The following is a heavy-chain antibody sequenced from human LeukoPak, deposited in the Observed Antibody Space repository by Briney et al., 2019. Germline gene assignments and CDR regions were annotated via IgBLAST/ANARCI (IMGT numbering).Heavy chain of an antibody. CDR3: ARDCTSASCYNVY. D-gene: IGHD2-2*02. J-gene: IGHJ4*02. V-gene: IGHV1-2*02. Sequence: ASVKVSCKASGYTFTVYYMHWVRQAPGQGLEWMGWINPNSGGTNSAQKFQGRVTMTRDASISTAYMELSRLRSDDTAVYYCARDCTSASCYNVYWGQGTLVTVSS. CDR1: GYTFTVYY. CDR2: INPNSGGT.